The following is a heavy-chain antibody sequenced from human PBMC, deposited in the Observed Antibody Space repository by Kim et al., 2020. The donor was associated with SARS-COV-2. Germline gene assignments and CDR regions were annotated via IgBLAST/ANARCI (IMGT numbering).Heavy chain of an antibody. D-gene: IGHD3-10*01. Sequence: SETLSLTCTVSGGSISSSSYYWGWLRQPPGKGLDWIVNIYYSGSTYYNPTRKSRVTISVDTSQNQFSLKLCSVTAADTAVCYCARHETRFGKLFRGWVDPWGQRTLVTVSP. CDR1: GGSISSSSYY. J-gene: IGHJ5*02. CDR2: IYYSGST. CDR3: ARHETRFGKLFRGWVDP. V-gene: IGHV4-39*01.